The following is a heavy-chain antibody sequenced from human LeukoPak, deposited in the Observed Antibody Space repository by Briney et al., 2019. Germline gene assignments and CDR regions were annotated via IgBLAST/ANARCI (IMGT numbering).Heavy chain of an antibody. J-gene: IGHJ3*02. CDR2: IKQDGSEK. CDR3: ASLTTRPSI. D-gene: IGHD4-17*01. Sequence: GGSLRLSCAASGFTFSSYWMSWVRQAPGKGLEWVANIKQDGSEKYYADSVKGRFTISRDNSKNTLYLQMNSLRAEDTAVYYCASLTTRPSIWGQGTMVTVSS. CDR1: GFTFSSYW. V-gene: IGHV3-7*03.